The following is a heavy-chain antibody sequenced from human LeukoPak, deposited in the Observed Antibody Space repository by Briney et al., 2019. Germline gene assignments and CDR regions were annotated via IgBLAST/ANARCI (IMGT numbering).Heavy chain of an antibody. J-gene: IGHJ5*02. Sequence: SETLSLTCTVSGASISSGGYCWSWIRQHPGKGLEWIGYICYSGTTYYNPSLKSRVTISVDMSENQFSLKLSSVTAADTAVYYCANYGAGTYRFDPWGQGTLVTVSS. V-gene: IGHV4-31*03. D-gene: IGHD3-10*01. CDR3: ANYGAGTYRFDP. CDR2: ICYSGTT. CDR1: GASISSGGYC.